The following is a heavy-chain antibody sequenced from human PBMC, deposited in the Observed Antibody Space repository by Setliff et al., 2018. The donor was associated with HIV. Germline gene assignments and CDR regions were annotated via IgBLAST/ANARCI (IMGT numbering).Heavy chain of an antibody. CDR3: VRENDLLDGFDF. Sequence: SQTLSLTCAISGDSVSRINTAWNWIRQSPSRGLEWLGRTYYRSKWYNDYAVSVKSRISINPDTSKNQFSLQLNSVTPEDTGLYYCVRENDLLDGFDFWGQGTMVTVS. CDR1: GDSVSRINTA. CDR2: TYYRSKWYN. V-gene: IGHV6-1*01. J-gene: IGHJ3*01. D-gene: IGHD1-1*01.